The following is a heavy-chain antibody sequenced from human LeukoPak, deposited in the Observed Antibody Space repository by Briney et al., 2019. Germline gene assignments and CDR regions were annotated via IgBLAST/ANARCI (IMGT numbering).Heavy chain of an antibody. V-gene: IGHV3-74*01. Sequence: GGSLRLSCAASGFTFSTYWMHWVRQAPGKGLVWVSRINSDGTTTNYADSVKGRFTISRDNAKNSLYLQMNSLRAEDTAVYYCAKGDSSGFDYWGQGTLVTVSS. CDR3: AKGDSSGFDY. CDR1: GFTFSTYW. J-gene: IGHJ4*02. D-gene: IGHD3-22*01. CDR2: INSDGTTT.